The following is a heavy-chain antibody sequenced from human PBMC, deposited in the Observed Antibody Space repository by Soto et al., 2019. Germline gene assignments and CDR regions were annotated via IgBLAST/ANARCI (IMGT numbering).Heavy chain of an antibody. J-gene: IGHJ4*02. Sequence: QVQLQQWGAGLLKPSETLSLTCAVYGGSFSGYYWSWIRQPPGKGLEWIGEINHSGSTNYNPSLKSRVTISEDTPKNQFSLKLSSVTAADTAVYYCARGWGRIFDHWGQGTLVTVSS. CDR3: ARGWGRIFDH. CDR2: INHSGST. CDR1: GGSFSGYY. V-gene: IGHV4-34*01. D-gene: IGHD7-27*01.